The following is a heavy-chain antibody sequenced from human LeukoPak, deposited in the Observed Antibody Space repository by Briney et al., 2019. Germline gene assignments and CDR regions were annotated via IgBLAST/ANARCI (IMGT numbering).Heavy chain of an antibody. Sequence: NPSETLSLTCTVSGGSISSYYWSWIRQPPGKGLEWIGYIYYSGSTNYNPPLKSRVTISVDTSKNQFSLKLSSVTAADTAVYYCARASCSGGSCYSYYYYGMDVWGQGTTVTVSS. CDR3: ARASCSGGSCYSYYYYGMDV. D-gene: IGHD2-15*01. J-gene: IGHJ6*02. CDR2: IYYSGST. CDR1: GGSISSYY. V-gene: IGHV4-59*08.